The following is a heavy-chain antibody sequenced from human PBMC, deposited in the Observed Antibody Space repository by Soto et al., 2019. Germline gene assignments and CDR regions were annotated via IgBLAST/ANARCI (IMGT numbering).Heavy chain of an antibody. D-gene: IGHD4-17*01. CDR2: ISAYNGNT. J-gene: IGHJ6*02. CDR1: GYTFSSYG. V-gene: IGHV1-18*01. CDR3: ARDAREKYCDYGYYYYDGMDV. Sequence: QVQLVQSGAEVKKPGASVKVSCKASGYTFSSYGISWVRQAPGQGLEWMGWISAYNGNTNYAQKLQGRVTMTTDTSTSTAYMELRSLRSDDTAVYYCARDAREKYCDYGYYYYDGMDVWGQETTVTVSS.